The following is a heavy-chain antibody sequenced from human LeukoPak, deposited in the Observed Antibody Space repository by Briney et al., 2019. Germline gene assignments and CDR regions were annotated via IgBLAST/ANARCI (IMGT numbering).Heavy chain of an antibody. CDR1: GFTFSSHW. CDR2: IKGDGRST. Sequence: GGSLRLSCAASGFTFSSHWMHCVRQAPGKGLVWLSRIKGDGRSTSYADSVKGRFTISRDNAKSTLYLQMNSLKVEDTAVYYCARKPDYYGADYWGQGTLVTVSS. J-gene: IGHJ4*02. V-gene: IGHV3-74*01. D-gene: IGHD3-10*01. CDR3: ARKPDYYGADY.